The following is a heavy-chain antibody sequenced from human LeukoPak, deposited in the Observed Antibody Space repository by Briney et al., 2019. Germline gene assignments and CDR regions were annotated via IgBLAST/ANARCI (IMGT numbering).Heavy chain of an antibody. V-gene: IGHV3-23*01. CDR3: AISRDSSGYYYS. CDR2: ITGSGGST. CDR1: GFIFSSYA. D-gene: IGHD3-22*01. Sequence: GGSLRLSCGASGFIFSSYAMSWVRQAPGKGLEWVSAITGSGGSTYYEDSVKGRFTISRDNSKNTLYLQMNSLRAEDTAVYHCAISRDSSGYYYSWGQGTLITVSS. J-gene: IGHJ4*02.